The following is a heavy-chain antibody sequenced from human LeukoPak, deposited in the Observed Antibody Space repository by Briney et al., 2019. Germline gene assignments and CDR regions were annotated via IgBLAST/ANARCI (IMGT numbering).Heavy chain of an antibody. CDR1: GFTFSSYW. D-gene: IGHD3-10*01. CDR2: IKQDGSQR. V-gene: IGHV3-7*05. J-gene: IGHJ2*01. Sequence: PGRSLRLSCAASGFTFSSYWMSWVRQAPGKGLEWVANIKQDGSQRYYVDSVKGRFTISRDNAKNSLYLQMSSLRAEDTAVYYCARDYNWYFDLWGRGTLVTVSS. CDR3: ARDYNWYFDL.